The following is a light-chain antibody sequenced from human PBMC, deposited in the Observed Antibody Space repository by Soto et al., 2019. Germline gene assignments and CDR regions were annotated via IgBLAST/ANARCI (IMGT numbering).Light chain of an antibody. CDR2: RAS. CDR1: QNIYYN. CDR3: LQFHNLWA. J-gene: IGKJ1*01. Sequence: ILMTQSPATVSVSPGESATLSCRASQNIYYNVAWYQHRPGQAPRLLIYRASTRAPGVPARFSGSGSGTEFTLTINSLQPKNFTVYSCLQFHNLWAFGQGTKVEI. V-gene: IGKV3-15*01.